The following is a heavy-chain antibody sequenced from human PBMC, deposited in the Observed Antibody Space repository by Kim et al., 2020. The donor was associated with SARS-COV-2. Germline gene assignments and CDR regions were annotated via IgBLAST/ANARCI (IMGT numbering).Heavy chain of an antibody. V-gene: IGHV3-20*04. CDR1: GFTFGDYG. Sequence: GGSLRLSCAASGFTFGDYGMSWVRQAPGKGLEWVSGINWNGGSTGYADSVKGRFTISRYNAKNSLYLQMNSLRAEDTALYYCARGRKQWLTYYYYYGMDVWGQGATVTVSS. CDR3: ARGRKQWLTYYYYYGMDV. CDR2: INWNGGST. D-gene: IGHD6-19*01. J-gene: IGHJ6*02.